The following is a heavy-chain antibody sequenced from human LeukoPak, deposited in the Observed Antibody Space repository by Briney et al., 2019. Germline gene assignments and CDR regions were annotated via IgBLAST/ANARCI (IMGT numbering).Heavy chain of an antibody. V-gene: IGHV3-30-3*01. Sequence: GGSLRLSCAASGFTFSTYTMHWVRQAPGKGLEWVAFVSYDGTNKNYADSVKGRFTISRDNSKNTLYLQMNSLRTEDTAVYYCARRMAANAFDIWGQGAMVTVSS. CDR3: ARRMAANAFDI. CDR1: GFTFSTYT. J-gene: IGHJ3*02. D-gene: IGHD5-24*01. CDR2: VSYDGTNK.